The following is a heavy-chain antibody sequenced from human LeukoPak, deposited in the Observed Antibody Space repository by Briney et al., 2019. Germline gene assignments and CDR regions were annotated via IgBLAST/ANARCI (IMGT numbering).Heavy chain of an antibody. CDR1: GGTFSSYA. V-gene: IGHV1-69*06. D-gene: IGHD5-18*01. J-gene: IGHJ3*02. CDR3: ATDRWVTVMNAADI. CDR2: IIPIFGTA. Sequence: SVKVSCKASGGTFSSYAISWVRQAPGQGLEWMGGIIPIFGTANYAQKFQGRVTITADKSTSTAYMELSSLRSEDTAMYYCATDRWVTVMNAADIWGQGTMVTVSS.